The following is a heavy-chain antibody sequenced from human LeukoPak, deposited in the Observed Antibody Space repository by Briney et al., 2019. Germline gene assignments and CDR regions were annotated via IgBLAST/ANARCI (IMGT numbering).Heavy chain of an antibody. CDR3: AKAKGSSTSCYLCDYMDV. Sequence: PGGSLRLSCAASGFTFDDYTMHWVRQAPGKGLEWVSLISWDGGSTYYADSVKGRFTISRDNSENSLYLQMNSLRTEDTALCYCAKAKGSSTSCYLCDYMDVWGKGTTVTVSS. J-gene: IGHJ6*03. CDR1: GFTFDDYT. V-gene: IGHV3-43*01. D-gene: IGHD2-2*01. CDR2: ISWDGGST.